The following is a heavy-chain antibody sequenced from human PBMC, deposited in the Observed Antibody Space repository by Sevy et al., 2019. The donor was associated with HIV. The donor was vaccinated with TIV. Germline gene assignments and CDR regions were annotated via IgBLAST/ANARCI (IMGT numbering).Heavy chain of an antibody. CDR3: ARFEYGDYVSHFEY. CDR1: GGSINSDSYY. J-gene: IGHJ4*02. CDR2: IYYSGTT. V-gene: IGHV4-39*01. Sequence: SETLSLTCTVSGGSINSDSYYWGWIRQPPGKGLEWIGNIYYSGTTYYNPSLKSRVTISLDTSKNQFSLKLSSGTAADTAVYYCARFEYGDYVSHFEYWGQGTLVTVSS. D-gene: IGHD2-21*02.